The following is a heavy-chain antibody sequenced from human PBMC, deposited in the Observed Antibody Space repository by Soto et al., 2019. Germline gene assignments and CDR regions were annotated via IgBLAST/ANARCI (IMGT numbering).Heavy chain of an antibody. CDR1: GYTFSTSG. J-gene: IGHJ6*02. Sequence: QVQLVQSGAEVRKPGASVKVSCKASGYTFSTSGMSWLRQAPGQGLEWMGWISTYNGDTNDAPKFQDRVTMTSDTSTRTVYMELRSLRSDVTAVYYCARAGAAPYYYYGMDVWGQGTRVTVSS. V-gene: IGHV1-18*01. CDR3: ARAGAAPYYYYGMDV. CDR2: ISTYNGDT. D-gene: IGHD2-15*01.